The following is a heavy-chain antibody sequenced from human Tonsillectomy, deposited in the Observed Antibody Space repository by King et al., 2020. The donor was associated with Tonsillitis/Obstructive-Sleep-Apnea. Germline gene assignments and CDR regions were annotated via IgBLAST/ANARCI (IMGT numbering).Heavy chain of an antibody. CDR2: ISGSGGST. J-gene: IGHJ4*02. CDR1: GFTFSSYA. CDR3: AKITSYRSGWYEGQFDY. D-gene: IGHD6-19*01. Sequence: VQLVESGGGLVQPGGSLRLSCAASGFTFSSYAMTWVRQAPGKGLEWVSAISGSGGSTYSADFVMGRFTISRDNSKNTLYLQMNTLRAEDTAVYYCAKITSYRSGWYEGQFDYWGQGTLVTVSS. V-gene: IGHV3-23*04.